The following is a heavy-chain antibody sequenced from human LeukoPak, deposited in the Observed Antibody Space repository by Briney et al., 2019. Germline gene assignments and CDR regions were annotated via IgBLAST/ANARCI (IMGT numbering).Heavy chain of an antibody. D-gene: IGHD4-23*01. V-gene: IGHV1-69*13. CDR3: ARVTTVVTPGYFDY. J-gene: IGHJ4*02. CDR2: IIPIFGTA. CDR1: GGTFSSYA. Sequence: SVKVSCKASGGTFSSYAISWVRQAPGQGLEWMGGIIPIFGTANYAQKFQGRVTITADESASTAYMELSSLRSEDTAVYYCARVTTVVTPGYFDYWGQGTLVTVSS.